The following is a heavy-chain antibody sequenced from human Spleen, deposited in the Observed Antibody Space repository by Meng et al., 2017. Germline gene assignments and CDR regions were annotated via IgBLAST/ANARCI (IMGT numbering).Heavy chain of an antibody. CDR2: INHSGST. Sequence: QAQLQSWGPGVFHTPKPLSLSSVFSGCASNDYYWSWIRQPPGKGLEWIGEINHSGSTNYNPSLESRATISVDTSQNNLSLKLSSVTAADSAVYYCARGPTTMAHDFDYWGQGTLVTVSS. J-gene: IGHJ4*02. CDR1: GCASNDYY. V-gene: IGHV4-34*01. D-gene: IGHD4-11*01. CDR3: ARGPTTMAHDFDY.